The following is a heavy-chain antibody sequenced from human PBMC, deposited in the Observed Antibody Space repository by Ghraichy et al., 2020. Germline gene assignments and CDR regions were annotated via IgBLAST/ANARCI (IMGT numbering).Heavy chain of an antibody. CDR1: GFTFSSYG. D-gene: IGHD6-19*01. CDR2: ISYEGSNK. J-gene: IGHJ4*02. CDR3: AKDLGYSSGWFFDY. Sequence: GSLRLSCAASGFTFSSYGMHWVRQAPGKGPEWVALISYEGSNKYYAGSVKGRFTISRDNSKNTLYLQTNSLRPEDTAVYYCAKDLGYSSGWFFDYWGQGTLVTVSS. V-gene: IGHV3-30*18.